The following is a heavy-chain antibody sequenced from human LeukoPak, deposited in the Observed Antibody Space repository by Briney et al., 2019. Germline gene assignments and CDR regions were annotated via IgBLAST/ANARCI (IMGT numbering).Heavy chain of an antibody. CDR3: ARVKDYYDSSGYWSFDI. V-gene: IGHV1-69*05. Sequence: GASVKVSCKASGGTFSSYAISWVRQAPGQGLEWMGGIIPIFGTANYAQKFQGRVTITTDESTSTAYMELSSLRSEDTAVYYCARVKDYYDSSGYWSFDIWGQGTMVTVSS. CDR1: GGTFSSYA. J-gene: IGHJ3*02. D-gene: IGHD3-22*01. CDR2: IIPIFGTA.